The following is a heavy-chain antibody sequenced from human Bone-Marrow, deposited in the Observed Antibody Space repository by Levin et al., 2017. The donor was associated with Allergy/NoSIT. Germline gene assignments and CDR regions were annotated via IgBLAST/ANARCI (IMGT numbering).Heavy chain of an antibody. CDR2: ISGSGGST. Sequence: ETLSLTCAASGFTFSSYAMSWVRQAPGKGLEWVSAISGSGGSTYYADSVKGRFTISRDNSKNTLYLQMNSLRAEDTAVYYCAKDPLELSAYYYYGMDVWGQGTTVTVSS. J-gene: IGHJ6*02. CDR1: GFTFSSYA. V-gene: IGHV3-23*01. D-gene: IGHD1-7*01. CDR3: AKDPLELSAYYYYGMDV.